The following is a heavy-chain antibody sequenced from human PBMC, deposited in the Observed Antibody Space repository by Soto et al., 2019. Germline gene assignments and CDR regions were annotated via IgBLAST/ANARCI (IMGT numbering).Heavy chain of an antibody. V-gene: IGHV3-23*01. Sequence: ESGGGLVQWGGSLRLSCVTSGFTFSTYGMTWVRQAPGKGLEWVSYGGSGGSRYYAESVKGRFTISRDTSKNTLSLEMNSLRAEDTATYYCVKFRGRAYPYYYMDVWGKGTTVTVSS. J-gene: IGHJ6*03. CDR1: GFTFSTYG. CDR2: YGGSGGSR. CDR3: VKFRGRAYPYYYMDV. D-gene: IGHD3-10*01.